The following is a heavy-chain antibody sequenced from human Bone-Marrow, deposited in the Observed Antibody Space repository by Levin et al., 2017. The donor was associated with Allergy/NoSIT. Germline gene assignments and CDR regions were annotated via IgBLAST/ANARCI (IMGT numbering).Heavy chain of an antibody. CDR3: ARGGLTRRDYWFDP. CDR1: NYSISSGYY. J-gene: IGHJ5*02. Sequence: ESLKISCAVSNYSISSGYYWGWIRQPPGKGLEWIGSIYRSGSTYYNPSVKSRVTLSLDTSKNQFSLKLSSVTAADTAMYYCARGGLTRRDYWFDPWGQGTLVTVSS. CDR2: IYRSGST. V-gene: IGHV4-38-2*01. D-gene: IGHD4/OR15-4a*01.